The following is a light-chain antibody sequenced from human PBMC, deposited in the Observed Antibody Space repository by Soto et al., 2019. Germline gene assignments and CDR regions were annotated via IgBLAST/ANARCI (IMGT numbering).Light chain of an antibody. CDR1: SSNIGNNY. V-gene: IGLV1-51*01. J-gene: IGLJ2*01. Sequence: QSVLTQPPSVSAAPGQKVTISCSGSSSNIGNNYVSWYQQLPGTAPKLLIYDNNKRPSRIPDRFSGSKSGTSATLGITGLQTGDEADYYCGTWDSSLSAGRVFGGGTKVTVL. CDR2: DNN. CDR3: GTWDSSLSAGRV.